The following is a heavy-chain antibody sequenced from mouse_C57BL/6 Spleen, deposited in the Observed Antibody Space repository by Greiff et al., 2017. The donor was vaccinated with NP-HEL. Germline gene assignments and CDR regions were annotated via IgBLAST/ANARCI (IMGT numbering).Heavy chain of an antibody. Sequence: VQLQQSGAELVKPGASVKLSCKASGYTFTSYWMQWVKQRPGQGLEWIGEIDPSDSYTNYNQKFKGKATLTVDTSSSTAYMQLSSLTSEDSAVYYCARSGSSSDYFDYWGQGTTLTVSS. V-gene: IGHV1-50*01. CDR1: GYTFTSYW. CDR2: IDPSDSYT. CDR3: ARSGSSSDYFDY. D-gene: IGHD1-1*01. J-gene: IGHJ2*01.